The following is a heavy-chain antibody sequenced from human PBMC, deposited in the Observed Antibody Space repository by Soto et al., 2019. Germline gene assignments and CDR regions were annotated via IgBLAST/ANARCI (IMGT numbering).Heavy chain of an antibody. D-gene: IGHD2-2*02. J-gene: IGHJ5*02. Sequence: QVQLVQSGAEVKKPGASVKVSCKASGYTFTSYGISWVRQAPGQGLEWMGWISAYNGNTNYAQKLQGRVTRTTDKSTSTAYMELRSLRSDDTAVYYCATARGYCSSTSCYRNNWFDPWGQGTLVTVSS. CDR2: ISAYNGNT. CDR1: GYTFTSYG. CDR3: ATARGYCSSTSCYRNNWFDP. V-gene: IGHV1-18*01.